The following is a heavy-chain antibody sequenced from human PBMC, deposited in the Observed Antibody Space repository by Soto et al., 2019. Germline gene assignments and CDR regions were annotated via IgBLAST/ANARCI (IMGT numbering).Heavy chain of an antibody. Sequence: ASVKVSCKASQYSCTSYCVHWVRQAPGQGLEWMGIINPSGGSTNYAQRFQGRVTMTRDTSTSTVYMELSSLRSEDTAVYYCARALYDTDSLPVGAEPRCYTMNLWGLGTTVTVSS. D-gene: IGHD3-22*01. V-gene: IGHV1-46*01. CDR1: QYSCTSYC. CDR3: ARALYDTDSLPVGAEPRCYTMNL. CDR2: INPSGGST. J-gene: IGHJ6*02.